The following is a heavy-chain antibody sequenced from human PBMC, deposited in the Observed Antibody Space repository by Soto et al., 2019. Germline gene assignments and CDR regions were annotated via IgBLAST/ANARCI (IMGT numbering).Heavy chain of an antibody. CDR3: TRERDYLGLDYYYCYKDV. Sequence: SQTLSLTCAISGDSVSSNSAAWNWIRQSPSRGLEWLGRTYYRSKWYNDYAVSVKSRITINPDTSKNQFSLHLNTVTPEDTAMYYCTRERDYLGLDYYYCYKDVWGKGTTVTVSS. D-gene: IGHD3-16*01. J-gene: IGHJ6*03. V-gene: IGHV6-1*01. CDR1: GDSVSSNSAA. CDR2: TYYRSKWYN.